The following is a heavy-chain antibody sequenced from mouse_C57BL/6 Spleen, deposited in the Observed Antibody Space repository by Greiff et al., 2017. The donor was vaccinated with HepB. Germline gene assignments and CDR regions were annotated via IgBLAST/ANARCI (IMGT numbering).Heavy chain of an antibody. Sequence: EVKLMESGGGLVKPGGSLKLSCAASGFTFSSYAMSWVRQTPEKRLEWVATISDGGSYTYYPDNVKGRFTISRDNAKNNLYLQMSHLKSEDTAMYYCARDGGGNFAMDYWGQGTSVTVSS. CDR1: GFTFSSYA. CDR3: ARDGGGNFAMDY. CDR2: ISDGGSYT. J-gene: IGHJ4*01. V-gene: IGHV5-4*01.